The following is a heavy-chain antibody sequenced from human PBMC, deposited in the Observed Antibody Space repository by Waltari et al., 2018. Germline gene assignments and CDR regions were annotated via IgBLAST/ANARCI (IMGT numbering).Heavy chain of an antibody. CDR3: ARDLSPDCGAGCYLDAFDV. CDR2: INQDGSKK. Sequence: EVELVESGGGLVQPGGSLGLSWVGSGIPGGSDWRAWVRQAPGKGLEWVANINQDGSKKNYVDSVKGRFTISRDNAMNSLDLQMDSLRAEDTALYYCARDLSPDCGAGCYLDAFDVWGQGTMVTVSS. V-gene: IGHV3-7*01. CDR1: GIPGGSDW. D-gene: IGHD2-15*01. J-gene: IGHJ3*01.